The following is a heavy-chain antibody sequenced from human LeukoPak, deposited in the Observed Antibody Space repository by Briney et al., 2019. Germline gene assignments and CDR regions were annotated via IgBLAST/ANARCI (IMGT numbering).Heavy chain of an antibody. J-gene: IGHJ4*02. CDR3: AREDYYDSSGYHEQGYFDY. V-gene: IGHV4-38-2*02. CDR1: SYPISSGYY. CDR2: NYHSGST. D-gene: IGHD3-22*01. Sequence: SETLSLTCSVSSYPISSGYYWGWIRQPPGKGLEWIGWNYHSGSTYYNPSLKSRVTISVDKPKNQFSLKLSSVTAADTAVYYCAREDYYDSSGYHEQGYFDYWGQGTLVTVSS.